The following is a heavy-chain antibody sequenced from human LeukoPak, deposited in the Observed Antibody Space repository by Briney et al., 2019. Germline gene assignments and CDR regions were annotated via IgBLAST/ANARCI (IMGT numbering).Heavy chain of an antibody. J-gene: IGHJ1*01. Sequence: GGSLRLSCAASGFTFSTYWMHWVRQAPGKGLVWVSRIKSDGGTNYADSVKGRFTISRDNAKKTGSLQMNSLRPEDTSVYYCARAPSEIGGYYPEYFRHWGQGTLVTVSS. V-gene: IGHV3-74*01. CDR2: IKSDGGT. D-gene: IGHD3-22*01. CDR3: ARAPSEIGGYYPEYFRH. CDR1: GFTFSTYW.